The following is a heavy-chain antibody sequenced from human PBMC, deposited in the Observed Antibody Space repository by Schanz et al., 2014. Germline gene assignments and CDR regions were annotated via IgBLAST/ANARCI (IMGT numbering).Heavy chain of an antibody. D-gene: IGHD5-12*01. V-gene: IGHV4-61*02. J-gene: IGHJ5*02. CDR1: GVSISSATYY. Sequence: QVQLQESGPGLVKPSQTLSLTCTVSGVSISSATYYWSWVRQPAGKGLEWIGRIYSRGSSTYNPSHRRRGTIPTDPSNTQSSVKLNSVTAADAAVEYCARGGSVATIAPYTWFDPWGQGTLVTVSS. CDR2: IYSRGSS. CDR3: ARGGSVATIAPYTWFDP.